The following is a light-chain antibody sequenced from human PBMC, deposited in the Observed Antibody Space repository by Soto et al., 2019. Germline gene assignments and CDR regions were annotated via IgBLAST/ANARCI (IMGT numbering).Light chain of an antibody. J-gene: IGKJ5*01. CDR1: QSISSW. V-gene: IGKV1-5*01. CDR3: QQYDILPIT. CDR2: DAS. Sequence: DIQMTQSPSTLSASVGDRVTITCQASQSISSWLAWYQQKPGKAPKLLIYDASSLESGVPSRFSGSGSGTHFTFTISSLQTEDIGTYYCQQYDILPITFGRGTRLEIK.